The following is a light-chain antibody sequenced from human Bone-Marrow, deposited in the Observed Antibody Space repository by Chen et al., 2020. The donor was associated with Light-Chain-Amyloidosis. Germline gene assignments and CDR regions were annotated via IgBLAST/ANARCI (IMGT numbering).Light chain of an antibody. CDR2: LGS. V-gene: IGKV2-28*01. CDR3: FQPQETPYT. CDR1: QSLLHSNGYNY. J-gene: IGKJ2*01. Sequence: DIVMPQSPLSLCVTPGEPASISCTSTQSLLHSNGYNYLAWYLQKPGQSPQLLIHLGSNRAPGVPDRFSGSGSGTDFTLRISRVEAEDVGVYYCFQPQETPYTFGQGTKLEI.